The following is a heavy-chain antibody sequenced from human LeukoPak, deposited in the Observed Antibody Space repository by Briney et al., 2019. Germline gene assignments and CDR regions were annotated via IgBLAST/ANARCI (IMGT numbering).Heavy chain of an antibody. J-gene: IGHJ4*02. Sequence: ASVKVSCKASGYTFTSYYMHWVRQAPGQGLEWMGIINPSGGSTSYAQKFQGRVTMTRDTSTSTVYMELSSLRSEDTAVYYYASNYYDSSGYITPFDYWGQGTLVTVSS. V-gene: IGHV1-46*01. CDR1: GYTFTSYY. CDR3: ASNYYDSSGYITPFDY. CDR2: INPSGGST. D-gene: IGHD3-22*01.